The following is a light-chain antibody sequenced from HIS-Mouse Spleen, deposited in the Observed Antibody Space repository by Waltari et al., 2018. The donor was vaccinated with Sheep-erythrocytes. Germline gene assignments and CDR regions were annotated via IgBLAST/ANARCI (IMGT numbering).Light chain of an antibody. CDR1: QGISSY. CDR2: AAS. Sequence: DIQLTQSPSFLSASVGDRVTITCRASQGISSYSAWYQQKPGKAPKLLIYAASTLQIGVPSRFSGSGSVTEFTLTISSLQPEDFATYYCQQLNSYPHTFGQGTKLEIK. CDR3: QQLNSYPHT. J-gene: IGKJ2*01. V-gene: IGKV1-9*01.